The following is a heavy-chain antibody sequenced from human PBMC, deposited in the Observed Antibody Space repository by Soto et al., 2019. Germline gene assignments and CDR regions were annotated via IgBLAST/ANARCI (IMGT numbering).Heavy chain of an antibody. J-gene: IGHJ4*02. D-gene: IGHD2-2*01. CDR1: GGSISSGGYS. Sequence: PSETLSLTCAVSGGSISSGGYSWYWIRQPPGKGLEWIGYIYHSGSTYYNPSLKSRVTISVDRSKNQFSLKLSSVTAADTAVYYCARTEVVPAALDYWGQGTLVTVSS. CDR3: ARTEVVPAALDY. CDR2: IYHSGST. V-gene: IGHV4-30-2*01.